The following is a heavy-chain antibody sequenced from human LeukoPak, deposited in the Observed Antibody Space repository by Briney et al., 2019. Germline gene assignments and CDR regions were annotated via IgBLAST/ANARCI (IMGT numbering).Heavy chain of an antibody. V-gene: IGHV3-30*07. D-gene: IGHD3-9*01. CDR3: ARSDDILTPFDY. CDR2: ISYDGSKK. J-gene: IGHJ4*02. Sequence: TGGSLRLSCAASGFTFSTYAMHWVRQAPGRGLEWVAVISYDGSKKYYADSVKGRFTISRDNAKNSLYLQMNSLRAEDTAVYYCARSDDILTPFDYWGQGTLVTVSS. CDR1: GFTFSTYA.